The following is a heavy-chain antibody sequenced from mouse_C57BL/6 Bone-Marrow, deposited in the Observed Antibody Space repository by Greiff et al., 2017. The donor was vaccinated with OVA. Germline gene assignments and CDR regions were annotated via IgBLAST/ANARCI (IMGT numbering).Heavy chain of an antibody. CDR2: IWTGGGT. V-gene: IGHV2-9-1*01. D-gene: IGHD1-1*01. J-gene: IGHJ2*01. Sequence: VQLQQSGPGLVAPSQSLSITCTVSGFSLTSYAISWVRQPPGKGLEWLGVIWTGGGTNYNSALKSRLSISKDNSKSQVFLKMNSLQTDDTARYYCARNENYYPYYFDYWGQGTTLTVSS. CDR3: ARNENYYPYYFDY. CDR1: GFSLTSYA.